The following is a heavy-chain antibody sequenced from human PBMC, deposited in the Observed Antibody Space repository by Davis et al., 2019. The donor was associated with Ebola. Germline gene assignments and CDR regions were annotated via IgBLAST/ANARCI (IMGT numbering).Heavy chain of an antibody. Sequence: GESLKISCTASGFSFSYDWVHWVRQPPGKGLEWVARINTDGSFTGYVESVKGRFTIYRGNAKNTLYLQMNSLRVEDTAVYFCARFGSAWSRSYWGQGTLVTVSS. CDR3: ARFGSAWSRSY. V-gene: IGHV3-74*01. CDR1: GFSFSYDW. CDR2: INTDGSFT. J-gene: IGHJ4*02. D-gene: IGHD6-19*01.